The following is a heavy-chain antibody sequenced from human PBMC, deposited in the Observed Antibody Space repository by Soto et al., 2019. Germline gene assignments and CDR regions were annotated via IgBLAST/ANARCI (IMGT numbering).Heavy chain of an antibody. Sequence: PSETLSLTCAVYGGSFSGYYWSWIRRPPGKGLEWIGEINHSGSTNYNPSLKSRVTISVDTSKNQFSLKLSSVTAADTAVYYCARVRYDGGFDYWGQGTLVTVSS. D-gene: IGHD5-12*01. CDR2: INHSGST. CDR3: ARVRYDGGFDY. CDR1: GGSFSGYY. V-gene: IGHV4-34*01. J-gene: IGHJ4*02.